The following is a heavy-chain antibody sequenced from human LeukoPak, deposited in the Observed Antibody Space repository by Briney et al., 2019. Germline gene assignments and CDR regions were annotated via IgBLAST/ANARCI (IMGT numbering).Heavy chain of an antibody. Sequence: SETLSLTCTVSGGSISYYYWNWIRQPAGRGLEWIGRIYTSGRTYYNPSLKSRVSMSVDTSKNQFSLKLSSVTAADTAVYYCARLSTVTTSFDYWGQGTLVTVSS. CDR2: IYTSGRT. J-gene: IGHJ4*02. CDR3: ARLSTVTTSFDY. D-gene: IGHD4-11*01. V-gene: IGHV4-4*07. CDR1: GGSISYYY.